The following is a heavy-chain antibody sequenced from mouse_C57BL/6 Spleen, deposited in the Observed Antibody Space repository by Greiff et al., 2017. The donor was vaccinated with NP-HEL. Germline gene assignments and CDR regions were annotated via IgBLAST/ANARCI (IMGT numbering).Heavy chain of an antibody. J-gene: IGHJ2*01. CDR2: ISDGGSYT. V-gene: IGHV5-4*01. D-gene: IGHD2-4*01. CDR3: AREGDYDAVYYFDY. CDR1: GFTFSSYA. Sequence: EVQRVESGGGLVKPGGSLKLSCAASGFTFSSYAMSWVRQTPEKRLEWVATISDGGSYTYYPDNVKGRFTISRDNAKNNLYLQMSHLKSEDTAMYYCAREGDYDAVYYFDYWGQGTTLTVSS.